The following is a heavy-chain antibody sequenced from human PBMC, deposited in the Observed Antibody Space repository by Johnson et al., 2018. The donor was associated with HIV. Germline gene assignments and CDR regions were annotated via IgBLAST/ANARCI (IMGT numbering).Heavy chain of an antibody. D-gene: IGHD1-26*01. CDR1: EFTFSNAW. CDR3: TTEVMEWELQVGWTRAFDL. Sequence: VQLVESGGGLVQPGGSLRLSCAASEFTFSNAWMTWVRQAPGKGLAWVGRIKSDTDGGTTDYAAPVKGRFTISRDDSNSMVYLQMNSLKTADTAVYYCTTEVMEWELQVGWTRAFDLWGRGTMVTVSS. CDR2: IKSDTDGGTT. J-gene: IGHJ3*01. V-gene: IGHV3-15*01.